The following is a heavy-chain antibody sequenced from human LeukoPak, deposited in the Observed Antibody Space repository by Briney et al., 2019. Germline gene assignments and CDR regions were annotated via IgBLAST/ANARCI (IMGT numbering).Heavy chain of an antibody. CDR2: ISSSSSTI. J-gene: IGHJ4*02. CDR3: ANLGSTAAAGTAEESLFDY. V-gene: IGHV3-48*01. Sequence: PGGSLRLSCAASGFTFSSYSMNWVRQAPGKGLEWVSYISSSSSTIYYADSVKGRFTISRDNSKNTLYLQMSSLRAEDTAVYYCANLGSTAAAGTAEESLFDYWGQGTLVTVSS. D-gene: IGHD6-13*01. CDR1: GFTFSSYS.